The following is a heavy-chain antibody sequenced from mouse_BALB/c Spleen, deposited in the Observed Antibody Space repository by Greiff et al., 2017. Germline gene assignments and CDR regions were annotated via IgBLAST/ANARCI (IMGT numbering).Heavy chain of an antibody. Sequence: VQLQQPGAELVRPGASVKLSCKASGYSFTSYWMNWVKQRPGQGLEWIGMIHPPDSETRLNQKFKDKATLTVDKSSSTAYMQLSSPTSEDSAVYYCARGDYGSSYAMDYWGQGTSVTVSS. V-gene: IGHV1-61*01. CDR3: ARGDYGSSYAMDY. J-gene: IGHJ4*01. D-gene: IGHD1-1*01. CDR1: GYSFTSYW. CDR2: IHPPDSET.